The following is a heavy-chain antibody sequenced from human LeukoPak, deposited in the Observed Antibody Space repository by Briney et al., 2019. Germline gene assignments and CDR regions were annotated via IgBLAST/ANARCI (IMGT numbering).Heavy chain of an antibody. Sequence: GGSLRLSCAASGFTFSSYEMHWVRQAPGKGLEWVSYISSSDSTIYYADSVKGRFTISRDNAKNSLYLQMNSLRAEDTAVYYCASSRYDSSGYYGIIGYWGQGTLVTVSS. CDR2: ISSSDSTI. D-gene: IGHD3-22*01. CDR1: GFTFSSYE. V-gene: IGHV3-48*03. J-gene: IGHJ4*02. CDR3: ASSRYDSSGYYGIIGY.